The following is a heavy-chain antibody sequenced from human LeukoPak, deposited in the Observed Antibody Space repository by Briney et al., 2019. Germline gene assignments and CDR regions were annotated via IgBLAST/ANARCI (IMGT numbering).Heavy chain of an antibody. J-gene: IGHJ4*02. D-gene: IGHD3-9*01. V-gene: IGHV1-69*01. CDR1: GGTFSSYA. CDR3: ARVQNKKILTGYY. Sequence: ASVKVSCKASGGTFSSYAISWVRQAPGQGLEWMGGIIPIFGTANYAQKFQGRVTITADESTSTAYMELSSLRSEDTAVYYCARVQNKKILTGYYWGQGTLVTVSS. CDR2: IIPIFGTA.